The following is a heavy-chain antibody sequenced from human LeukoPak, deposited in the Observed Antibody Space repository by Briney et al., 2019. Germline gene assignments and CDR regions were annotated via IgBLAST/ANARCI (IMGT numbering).Heavy chain of an antibody. V-gene: IGHV3-30*03. CDR1: GFTFRNYV. CDR2: ISYDGSNK. D-gene: IGHD3-10*01. CDR3: ARVRGLLLGVDY. J-gene: IGHJ4*02. Sequence: PGGSLRLSCVASGFTFRNYVIHWVRQAPGKGLEWVAVISYDGSNKYYADSVKGRFTISRDNSKNTLYLQMNSLRAEDTAVYYCARVRGLLLGVDYWGQGTLVTVSS.